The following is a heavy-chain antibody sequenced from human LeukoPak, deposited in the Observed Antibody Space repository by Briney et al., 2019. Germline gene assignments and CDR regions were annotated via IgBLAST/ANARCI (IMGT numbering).Heavy chain of an antibody. V-gene: IGHV3-9*01. CDR3: AKDKGKHYYDSSGYIQY. Sequence: PGGSLRLSCAASGFTFSSYWMSWVRQAPGKGLEWVSGISWNSGSIGYADSVKGRFTISRDNAKNSLYLQMNSLRAEDTALYYCAKDKGKHYYDSSGYIQYWGQGTLVTVSS. CDR2: ISWNSGSI. D-gene: IGHD3-22*01. CDR1: GFTFSSYW. J-gene: IGHJ1*01.